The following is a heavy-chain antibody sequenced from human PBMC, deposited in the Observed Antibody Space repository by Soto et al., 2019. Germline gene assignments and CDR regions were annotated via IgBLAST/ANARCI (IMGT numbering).Heavy chain of an antibody. D-gene: IGHD3-22*01. Sequence: EVQLVESGGGWVQPGRSLRLSCAASGFTFDDYAMHWVRQAPGKGLEWVSGISWNSGSIGYADSVKGRFTISRDNAKNSLYLQMNSLRAEDTALYYCAKDIYYDSSGYPDYWGQGTLVTVSS. V-gene: IGHV3-9*01. CDR1: GFTFDDYA. CDR2: ISWNSGSI. CDR3: AKDIYYDSSGYPDY. J-gene: IGHJ4*02.